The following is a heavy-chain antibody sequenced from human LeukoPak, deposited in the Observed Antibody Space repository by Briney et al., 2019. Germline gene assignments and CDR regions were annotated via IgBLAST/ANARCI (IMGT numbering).Heavy chain of an antibody. J-gene: IGHJ4*02. CDR1: GYTFSDHH. D-gene: IGHD3-10*01. Sequence: ASVKVSCKTSGYTFSDHHIYWVRQAPGQGLEWMGCIHPNGRDTKYAQKFQVWMTMTTDTSISTAYMQLYSVTSEDTAVYYCSGRYGPGPVWGQGTLITVSS. V-gene: IGHV1-2*04. CDR3: SGRYGPGPV. CDR2: IHPNGRDT.